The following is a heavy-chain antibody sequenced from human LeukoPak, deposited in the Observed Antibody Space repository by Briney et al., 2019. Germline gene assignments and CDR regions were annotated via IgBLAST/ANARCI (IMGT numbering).Heavy chain of an antibody. J-gene: IGHJ3*02. CDR2: ISSSSSTI. V-gene: IGHV3-48*01. D-gene: IGHD1-14*01. CDR1: GFTFSRYS. Sequence: PGGSLRLSCEASGFTFSRYSMNWVRQAPGKGLEWLSYISSSSSTIEYADSVKGRFTISRDNAKNSLYLQMNSLRAEDTAVYYCAREWAGDIWGQGTMVTVSS. CDR3: AREWAGDI.